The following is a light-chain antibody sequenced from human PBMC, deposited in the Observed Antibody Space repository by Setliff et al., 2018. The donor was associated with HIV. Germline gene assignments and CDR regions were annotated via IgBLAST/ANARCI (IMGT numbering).Light chain of an antibody. J-gene: IGLJ2*01. Sequence: QAVVTQEPSLTVSPGGTVTLTCDSSARAVTSGRYYSWLQQNPGQAPRTLIYDTDVRHSWTPARFSASLLGGQAALTLSGAQPEDEADYYCFLSSGDSSVFGGGTKVTVL. CDR3: FLSSGDSSV. CDR2: DTD. CDR1: ARAVTSGRY. V-gene: IGLV7-46*01.